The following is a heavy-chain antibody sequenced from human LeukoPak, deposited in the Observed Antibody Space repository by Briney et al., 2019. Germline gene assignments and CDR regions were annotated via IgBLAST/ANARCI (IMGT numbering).Heavy chain of an antibody. D-gene: IGHD6-13*01. V-gene: IGHV5-51*01. Sequence: GESLKISCKTSGYSFTTYWIGWVRQTPGKGLEWMGLIYPGDSDTRYSPSFQGQVTISADKSISTAYLQWSSLKVSDTAIYYCARRFTSAAGYCFDYWAQGTLVSVSS. CDR1: GYSFTTYW. CDR2: IYPGDSDT. J-gene: IGHJ4*02. CDR3: ARRFTSAAGYCFDY.